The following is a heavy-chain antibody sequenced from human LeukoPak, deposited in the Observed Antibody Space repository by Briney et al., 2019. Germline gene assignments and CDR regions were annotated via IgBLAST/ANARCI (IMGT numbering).Heavy chain of an antibody. CDR1: GFTFSGYG. Sequence: PGRSLRLSCAASGFTFSGYGMHWVRQAPGKGLEWVAVISYDGSNKYYADSVKGRFTISRDNSKNTLYLQMNSLRAEDTAVYYCAKVARLHGSTDYWGQGTLVTVSS. CDR3: AKVARLHGSTDY. V-gene: IGHV3-30*18. CDR2: ISYDGSNK. J-gene: IGHJ4*02.